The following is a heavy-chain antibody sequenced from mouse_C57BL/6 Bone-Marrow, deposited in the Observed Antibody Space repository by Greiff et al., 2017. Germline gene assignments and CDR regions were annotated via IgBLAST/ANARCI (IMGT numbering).Heavy chain of an antibody. CDR3: ARRALRGDY. J-gene: IGHJ2*01. D-gene: IGHD1-1*01. CDR1: GYTFTDYY. V-gene: IGHV1-26*01. CDR2: INPNNGGT. Sequence: EVQLQQSGPELVKPGASVKISCKASGYTFTDYYMNWVKQSHGKSLEWIGDINPNNGGTSYNQKFKGKATLTVDKSSSTAYMELRSLTSEDSAVYYCARRALRGDYWGQGTTLTVSS.